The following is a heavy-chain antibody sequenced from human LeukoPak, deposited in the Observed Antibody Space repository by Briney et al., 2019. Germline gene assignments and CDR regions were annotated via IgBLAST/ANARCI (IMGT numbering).Heavy chain of an antibody. CDR2: INHSGST. D-gene: IGHD3-22*01. Sequence: SETLSLTCAVYGGSFSGYYWSWIRQPPGKGLEWIGEINHSGSTNYNPSLKSRVTISVDTSKNQFSLKLSSVTAADTAVYYCARLYDSSGLDYWGQGTLVTVSS. J-gene: IGHJ4*02. CDR1: GGSFSGYY. V-gene: IGHV4-34*01. CDR3: ARLYDSSGLDY.